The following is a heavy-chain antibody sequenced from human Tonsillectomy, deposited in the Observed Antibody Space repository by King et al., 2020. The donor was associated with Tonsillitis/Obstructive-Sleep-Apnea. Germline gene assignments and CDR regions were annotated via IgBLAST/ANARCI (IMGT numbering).Heavy chain of an antibody. J-gene: IGHJ4*02. Sequence: VTLKESGPALVKPTQTLTLTCTFSGFSLDTGGMCVSWIRQPPGKALEWLARIDWDDEKFYSTSLKTRLIISKDTSKNQVVLTMTNMDPVDTATYYCARIILSSGYSPYFPYWGQGALVTVSS. CDR2: IDWDDEK. D-gene: IGHD3-22*01. V-gene: IGHV2-70*04. CDR1: GFSLDTGGMC. CDR3: ARIILSSGYSPYFPY.